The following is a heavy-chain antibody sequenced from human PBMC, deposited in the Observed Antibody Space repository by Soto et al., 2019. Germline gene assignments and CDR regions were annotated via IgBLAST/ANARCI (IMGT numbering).Heavy chain of an antibody. J-gene: IGHJ4*02. CDR1: GYTFTSYY. V-gene: IGHV1-46*01. D-gene: IGHD3-16*01. Sequence: ASVKVSCKASGYTFTSYYMHWVRQAPGQGLEWMGIINPSGGSTSYAQNFQGRVTMTTDTSTSTAYMELRSLRSDDTAVYYCARGGIPIDYWGQGTLVTVSS. CDR3: ARGGIPIDY. CDR2: INPSGGST.